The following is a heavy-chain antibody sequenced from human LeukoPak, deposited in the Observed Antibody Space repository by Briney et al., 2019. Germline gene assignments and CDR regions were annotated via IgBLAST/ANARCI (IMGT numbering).Heavy chain of an antibody. CDR1: GYTFTELS. J-gene: IGHJ4*02. CDR2: FDPEDGET. Sequence: ASVKVSCKVSGYTFTELSMHWVRQAPGKGLEWMGGFDPEDGETIYAQKFQGRVTMTEDTSTDTAYMELSSLRSEDTAVYYCATPARYCSSTSCYMRWDYWGQGTLVTVSS. CDR3: ATPARYCSSTSCYMRWDY. D-gene: IGHD2-2*02. V-gene: IGHV1-24*01.